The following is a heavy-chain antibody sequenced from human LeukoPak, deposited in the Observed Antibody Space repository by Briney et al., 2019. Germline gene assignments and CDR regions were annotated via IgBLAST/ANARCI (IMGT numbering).Heavy chain of an antibody. CDR1: GYTFTGCY. V-gene: IGHV1-2*04. J-gene: IGHJ4*02. D-gene: IGHD3-10*01. Sequence: GASVKVSCKASGYTFTGCYMHWVRQAPGQGLEWMGWINPNSGGTNYAQKFQGWVTMTRDTSISTAYMELSRLRSDDTAVYYCARAVFTMVRGVIMYFDYWGQGTLVTVSS. CDR3: ARAVFTMVRGVIMYFDY. CDR2: INPNSGGT.